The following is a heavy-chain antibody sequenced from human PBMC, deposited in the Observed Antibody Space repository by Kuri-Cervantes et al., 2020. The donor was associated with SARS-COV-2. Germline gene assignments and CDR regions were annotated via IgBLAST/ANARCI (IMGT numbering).Heavy chain of an antibody. CDR2: IYYSGTT. CDR1: GGSISSYY. CDR3: ARDPTGLQYYFDY. D-gene: IGHD4-11*01. V-gene: IGHV4-59*12. Sequence: SETLSLTCTVSGGSISSYYGSWIRQPPGKGLEYIGYIYYSGTTNYNPSLKSRVTISVDTSKNQFSLKLSSVTAADTAVYYCARDPTGLQYYFDYWGQGTLVTVSS. J-gene: IGHJ4*02.